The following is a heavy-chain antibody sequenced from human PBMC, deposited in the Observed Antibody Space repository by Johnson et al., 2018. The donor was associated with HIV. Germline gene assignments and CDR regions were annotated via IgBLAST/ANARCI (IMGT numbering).Heavy chain of an antibody. D-gene: IGHD3-16*02. Sequence: VQLVESGGGVVRPGGSLRLSCAASGFTFDDYAMHWVRQAPGKGLEWVSGISGSGGSTYYADSVKGRFTISRDNSKNTLYLQMNSLRAEDTAVYYCAKMGEQRGVIGDAFDIWGQGTMVTVSS. CDR2: ISGSGGST. CDR1: GFTFDDYA. J-gene: IGHJ3*02. CDR3: AKMGEQRGVIGDAFDI. V-gene: IGHV3-23*04.